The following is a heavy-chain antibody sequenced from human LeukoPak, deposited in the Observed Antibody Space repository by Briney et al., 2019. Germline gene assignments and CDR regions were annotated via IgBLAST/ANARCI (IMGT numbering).Heavy chain of an antibody. J-gene: IGHJ4*02. CDR1: GGSISSSSYY. D-gene: IGHD6-19*01. CDR2: IYYSGST. Sequence: PSETLSLTCTVSGGSISSSSYYWGWIRQPRGKGLEWIGSIYYSGSTYYNPSLKSRVTISVDTSKNQFSLKLSSVTAADTAVYYCASTGYSSGGSGFDYWGQGTLVTVSS. V-gene: IGHV4-39*07. CDR3: ASTGYSSGGSGFDY.